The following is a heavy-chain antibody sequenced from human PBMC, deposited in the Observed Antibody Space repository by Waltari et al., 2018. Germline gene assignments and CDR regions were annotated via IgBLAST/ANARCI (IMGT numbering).Heavy chain of an antibody. CDR1: SGSINSGNYY. J-gene: IGHJ5*02. CDR3: ARTASGSSIFNYFGP. Sequence: QVQLQESGPGLVKPSQTLSLTCIVSSGSINSGNYYWTWLRQPAGKGLEWIGRISTSGDTSYNPSLKSRGIISIQSSNNQFSLRLTAVTAADTAVYYCARTASGSSIFNYFGPWGQGTPVTVSS. V-gene: IGHV4-61*02. CDR2: ISTSGDT. D-gene: IGHD6-6*01.